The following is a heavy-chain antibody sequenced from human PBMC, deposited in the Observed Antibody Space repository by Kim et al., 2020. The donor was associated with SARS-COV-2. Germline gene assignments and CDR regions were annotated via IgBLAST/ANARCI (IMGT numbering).Heavy chain of an antibody. Sequence: LSLTCAASGFTFSSYAMSWVRQAPGKGLEWVSAISGSGGSTYYADSVKGRFTISRDNSKNTLYLQMNSLRAEDTAVYYCANLRIAAAGTFDYWGQGTLVTVSS. D-gene: IGHD6-13*01. CDR2: ISGSGGST. CDR1: GFTFSSYA. J-gene: IGHJ4*02. V-gene: IGHV3-23*01. CDR3: ANLRIAAAGTFDY.